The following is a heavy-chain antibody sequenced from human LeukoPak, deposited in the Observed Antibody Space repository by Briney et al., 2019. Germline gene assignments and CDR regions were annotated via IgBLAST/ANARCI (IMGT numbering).Heavy chain of an antibody. CDR2: IHTSGST. CDR1: GGSINSGTYY. Sequence: PSETLSLTCTVSGGSINSGTYYWSWIRQPAGKGLEWIGRIHTSGSTNYNPSLKSRVTISVDTSKNQFSLKVTSVTAADTAVYYCARDIITGDDAFDIWGQGTMVTVSS. CDR3: ARDIITGDDAFDI. J-gene: IGHJ3*02. V-gene: IGHV4-61*02. D-gene: IGHD7-27*01.